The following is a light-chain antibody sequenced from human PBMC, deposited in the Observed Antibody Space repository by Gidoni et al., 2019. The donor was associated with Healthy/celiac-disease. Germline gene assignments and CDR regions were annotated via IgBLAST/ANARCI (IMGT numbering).Light chain of an antibody. CDR2: WAS. V-gene: IGKV4-1*01. Sequence: DIVMTQSPYSLAVSLGERATINCKSSQSVLYSSNNKNYLAWYQQKPGQPPKLLFYWASTRESGVPDRFSGSGSGTDFTLTISSLQAEDVAVYYCQQYYSTPQTFXQXTKVEIK. CDR1: QSVLYSSNNKNY. CDR3: QQYYSTPQT. J-gene: IGKJ1*01.